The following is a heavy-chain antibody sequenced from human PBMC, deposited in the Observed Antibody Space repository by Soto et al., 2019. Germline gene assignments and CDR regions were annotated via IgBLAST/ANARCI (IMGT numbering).Heavy chain of an antibody. CDR1: GYTFTSSG. CDR2: ISAYNGNT. D-gene: IGHD5-18*01. CDR3: ARGGGGATAMAYYFGY. V-gene: IGHV1-18*01. J-gene: IGHJ4*02. Sequence: DSVERSCTASGYTFTSSGTSWVRQAPGQGREWMGWISAYNGNTNYAQKLQGRVTMTTDTSTSTAYMELRSLRSDDTAVYYCARGGGGATAMAYYFGYLRQGTLVHVPS.